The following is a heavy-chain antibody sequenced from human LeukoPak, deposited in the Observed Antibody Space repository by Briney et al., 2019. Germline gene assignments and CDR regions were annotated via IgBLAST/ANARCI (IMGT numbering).Heavy chain of an antibody. D-gene: IGHD4-17*01. CDR1: GFTFSSYW. Sequence: GGSLRLSCAASGFTFSSYWMHWVRQPPGKGLVWVSRINSDESSTNYADSVKGRFTISRDNAKNTLYLQMNSLRAEDTAVYYCERARGLGYGDDVRWFDPWGQGTLVTVSS. CDR3: ERARGLGYGDDVRWFDP. J-gene: IGHJ5*02. V-gene: IGHV3-74*01. CDR2: INSDESST.